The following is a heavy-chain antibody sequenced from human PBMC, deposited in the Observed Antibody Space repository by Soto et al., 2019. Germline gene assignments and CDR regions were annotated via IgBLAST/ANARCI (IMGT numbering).Heavy chain of an antibody. V-gene: IGHV1-46*01. Sequence: QVQLVQSGAEVKKPGASVKVSCKASGYTFTSYYMHWVRQAPGQGLEWMGIINPSGGSTSYAQKFQSRVTMTRDTSTSTVYMELSSLRSEDTAVYYCASDYGSGSYLGYWGQGTLVTVSS. D-gene: IGHD3-10*01. CDR1: GYTFTSYY. J-gene: IGHJ4*02. CDR3: ASDYGSGSYLGY. CDR2: INPSGGST.